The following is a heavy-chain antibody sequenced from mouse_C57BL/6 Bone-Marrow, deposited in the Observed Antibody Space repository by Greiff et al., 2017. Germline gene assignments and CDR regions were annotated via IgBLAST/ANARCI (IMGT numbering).Heavy chain of an antibody. V-gene: IGHV1-59*01. CDR2: IDPSESYT. CDR3: ARRMAY. J-gene: IGHJ3*01. CDR1: GYTFTSYW. Sequence: QVQLQQPGAELVRPGTSVKLSCKASGYTFTSYWMHWVKQRPGQGLEWIGVIDPSESYTNYNQKFKGKAKLTVDTSSSTAYMQLSSLTSEDSAVCYCARRMAYWGQGTLVTVSA.